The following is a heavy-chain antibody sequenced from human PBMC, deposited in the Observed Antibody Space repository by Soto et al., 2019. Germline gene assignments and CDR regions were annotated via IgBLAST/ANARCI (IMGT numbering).Heavy chain of an antibody. Sequence: GGSLRLSCAASGFTFSTYSMNWVRQAPGKGLEWVSYISSSSSTIFYTDSVKGRFTVSRDNAKNSLYLQMNSLRAEYTAVYYCASPTYCYDCSGPPAKGGQGALVAVSS. CDR3: ASPTYCYDCSGPPAK. J-gene: IGHJ4*02. CDR1: GFTFSTYS. D-gene: IGHD3-22*01. CDR2: ISSSSSTI. V-gene: IGHV3-48*01.